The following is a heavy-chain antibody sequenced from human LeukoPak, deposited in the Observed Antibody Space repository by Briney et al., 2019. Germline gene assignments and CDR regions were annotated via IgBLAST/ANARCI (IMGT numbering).Heavy chain of an antibody. V-gene: IGHV3-11*01. CDR3: ARIRWDSSGPNFDY. CDR2: ISSSGSTI. CDR1: GFTFSDYY. D-gene: IGHD3-22*01. Sequence: GGSLRLPCAASGFTFSDYYMSRIRQAPGKGLEWVSYISSSGSTIYYADSVKGRFTISRDNAKNSLYLQMNSLRAEDTAVYYCARIRWDSSGPNFDYWGQGTLVTVSS. J-gene: IGHJ4*02.